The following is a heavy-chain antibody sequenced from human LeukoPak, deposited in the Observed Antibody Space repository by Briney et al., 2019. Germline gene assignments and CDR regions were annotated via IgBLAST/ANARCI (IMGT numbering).Heavy chain of an antibody. J-gene: IGHJ4*02. V-gene: IGHV3-23*01. CDR3: AKRGSYYDLDY. CDR2: ISSSGSGGST. CDR1: GLTFSSYA. D-gene: IGHD1-26*01. Sequence: GGSLRLSCAASGLTFSSYAMSWVRQAPGKGLEWVSAISSSGSGGSTYYADSVKGRFTISRDNSKNTLHLQMNSLRAEDTAVYYCAKRGSYYDLDYWGQGTLVTVSS.